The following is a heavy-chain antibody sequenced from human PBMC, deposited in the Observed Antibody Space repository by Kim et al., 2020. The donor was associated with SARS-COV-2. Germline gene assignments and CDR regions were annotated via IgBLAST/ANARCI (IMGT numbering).Heavy chain of an antibody. D-gene: IGHD6-6*01. Sequence: GGSLRLSCAGSGFIFSTYGMNWVRQAPGKGLEWVSGISSSGESTHYADSVRGRFVISRDNSKNMVYLQMNGLRVEDTAVYRCVAARRTPARPGRDLWG. CDR2: ISSSGEST. CDR1: GFIFSTYG. CDR3: VAARRTPARPGRDL. V-gene: IGHV3-23*01. J-gene: IGHJ6*02.